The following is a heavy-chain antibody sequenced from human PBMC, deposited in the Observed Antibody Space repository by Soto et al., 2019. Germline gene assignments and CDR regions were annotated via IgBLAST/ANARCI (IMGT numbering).Heavy chain of an antibody. Sequence: ASVKVSCKASGYTFTSYGISWVRQAPGQGLEWMGWISAYNGNTNYAQKLQVRVTMTTDTSTSTAYMELRSLRSDDTAVYYCAREDDFWSGPDYYYHGMDVWGQGTTVTVSS. CDR2: ISAYNGNT. J-gene: IGHJ6*02. CDR3: AREDDFWSGPDYYYHGMDV. V-gene: IGHV1-18*04. D-gene: IGHD3-3*01. CDR1: GYTFTSYG.